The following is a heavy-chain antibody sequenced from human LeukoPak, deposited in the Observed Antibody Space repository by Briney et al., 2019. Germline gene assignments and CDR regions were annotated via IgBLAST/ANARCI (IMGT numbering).Heavy chain of an antibody. J-gene: IGHJ3*02. V-gene: IGHV4-59*01. CDR3: ARVSPVVITGAFDI. CDR2: IYYSGST. D-gene: IGHD3-22*01. Sequence: SETLSLTCTVSGGSISSYYWSWIRQPPGKGREWIGYIYYSGSTNYNPSLKSRVTISVDTSKNQFSLKLSSVTAADTAVYYCARVSPVVITGAFDIWGQGTMVTVSS. CDR1: GGSISSYY.